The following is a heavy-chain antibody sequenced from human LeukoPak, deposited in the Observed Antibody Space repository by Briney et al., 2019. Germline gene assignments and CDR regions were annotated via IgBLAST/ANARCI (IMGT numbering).Heavy chain of an antibody. J-gene: IGHJ4*02. Sequence: SETLSLTCTVSGGTITNTKYYWAWIRQPPGKGLERIGSIYYSGSTSYSPSLKSRVTISVDTSKNQFSLRPTSVTAADTAVYYCATHAYSSPTPLWDYWGQGALVAVSS. CDR1: GGTITNTKYY. D-gene: IGHD3-16*01. CDR3: ATHAYSSPTPLWDY. V-gene: IGHV4-39*07. CDR2: IYYSGST.